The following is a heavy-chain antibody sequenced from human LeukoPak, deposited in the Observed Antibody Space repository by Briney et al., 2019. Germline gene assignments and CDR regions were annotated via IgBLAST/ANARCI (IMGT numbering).Heavy chain of an antibody. Sequence: ASVKVSCKASGYTFTSYYMHWVRQAPGQGLEWMGIINPSGGSTSYAQKFQGRVTMTRDMSTSTVYMELSSLRSEDTAVYYCAGGDGYSGYDSRYYYYYMDVWGKGTTVTVSS. V-gene: IGHV1-46*01. CDR1: GYTFTSYY. CDR3: AGGDGYSGYDSRYYYYYMDV. D-gene: IGHD5-12*01. CDR2: INPSGGST. J-gene: IGHJ6*03.